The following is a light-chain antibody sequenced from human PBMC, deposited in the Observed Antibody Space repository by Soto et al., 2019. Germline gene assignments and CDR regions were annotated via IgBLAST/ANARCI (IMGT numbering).Light chain of an antibody. Sequence: AIRMTQSPSSFSASTGDRVTITCRASQGISSYLAWYQQKPGKAPKLLIYAASTLQSGVPSRFSGSGSGTDFTLTISCLQSEEFATYYCQQYYRYPLTFGGGTKV. CDR3: QQYYRYPLT. V-gene: IGKV1-8*01. CDR1: QGISSY. CDR2: AAS. J-gene: IGKJ4*01.